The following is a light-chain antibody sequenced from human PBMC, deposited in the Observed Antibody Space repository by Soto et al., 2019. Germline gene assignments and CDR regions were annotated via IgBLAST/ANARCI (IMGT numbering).Light chain of an antibody. V-gene: IGKV2-28*01. CDR1: QSLLQRDGNNH. CDR2: LAS. CDR3: MQLLQTPWT. J-gene: IGKJ1*01. Sequence: IVLTQSPLSLPVTPGEPASISCRSSQSLLQRDGNNHLDCYLQKPGQSPHLLISLASNRASGVPERFSGGGTGTDFTLKISRVEAEDVGIYYCMQLLQTPWTFGQGTKVDIK.